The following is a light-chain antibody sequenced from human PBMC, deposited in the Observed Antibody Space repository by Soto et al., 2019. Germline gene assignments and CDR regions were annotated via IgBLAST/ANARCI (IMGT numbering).Light chain of an antibody. CDR2: GAS. CDR3: QQYNNWPFMYT. Sequence: EIVMTQSPATLSVSPGERATLSCRARQSVSSNLAWYQQKPGQAPRLLIYGASTRATGIPARFSGSGSATEFTLTLSSLQSEDFAVYYCQQYNNWPFMYTFGQGTKLEIK. V-gene: IGKV3-15*01. J-gene: IGKJ2*01. CDR1: QSVSSN.